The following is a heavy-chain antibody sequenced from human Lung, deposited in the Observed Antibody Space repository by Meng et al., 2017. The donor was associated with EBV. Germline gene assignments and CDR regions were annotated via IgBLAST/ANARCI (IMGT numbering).Heavy chain of an antibody. D-gene: IGHD4-23*01. CDR3: ARRPIVAVVTSTGAFDI. Sequence: VRLQTLVDALLKRCGIMTLICFVYVRSFMADRWRWIRQPPGKVLQSSGEINHSGSTNYHPSLKSRVTISVDPFKNQFSLKLSSVTAADTAVYYCARRPIVAVVTSTGAFDIWGQGTMVTVSS. CDR1: VRSFMADR. J-gene: IGHJ3*02. CDR2: INHSGST. V-gene: IGHV4-34*01.